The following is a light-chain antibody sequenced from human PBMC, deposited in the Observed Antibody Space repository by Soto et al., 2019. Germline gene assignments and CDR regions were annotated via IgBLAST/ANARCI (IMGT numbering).Light chain of an antibody. CDR3: SSYTSSSTLVV. CDR1: SSDVGDYNY. J-gene: IGLJ2*01. CDR2: DVS. V-gene: IGLV2-14*01. Sequence: QSALTQPASVSGSPGQSITISCTGTSSDVGDYNYVSWYQQHPGKAPKLMFYDVSNRPSGVSNRFSGSKSGNTASLTISGLQAEDEADYYCSSYTSSSTLVVFGGGTKLTVL.